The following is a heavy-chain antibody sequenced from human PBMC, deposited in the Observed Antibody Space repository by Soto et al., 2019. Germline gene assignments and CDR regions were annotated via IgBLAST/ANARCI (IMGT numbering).Heavy chain of an antibody. Sequence: QVQLVQSGAEVKRPGASVKVSCKASGYTFTTYYMHWVRQAPGQGLEWLGIIKPTGGSTTYASKFQGRVTTTRHTATSTVYLEPSSLRSEVTAVYYCARAGYCSGVTFFHTTWDYWAQGTLVT. D-gene: IGHD2-15*01. CDR3: ARAGYCSGVTFFHTTWDY. CDR1: GYTFTTYY. J-gene: IGHJ4*02. CDR2: IKPTGGST. V-gene: IGHV1-46*01.